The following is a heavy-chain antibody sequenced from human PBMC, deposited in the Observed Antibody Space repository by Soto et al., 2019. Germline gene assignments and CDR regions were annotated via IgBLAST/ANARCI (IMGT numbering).Heavy chain of an antibody. J-gene: IGHJ5*02. Sequence: QLQLQESGPGLVKPSETLSLTCTVSGGSISSSDFYWGWLRQTPGKGLEFIGSMYYSGTTSYNPSLKRRVTLPVDTSKNQFTLKLISVTAADTAVYYCAVVDSTGNWFDPWGEGALVTVSS. D-gene: IGHD6-25*01. CDR2: MYYSGTT. CDR1: GGSISSSDFY. CDR3: AVVDSTGNWFDP. V-gene: IGHV4-39*01.